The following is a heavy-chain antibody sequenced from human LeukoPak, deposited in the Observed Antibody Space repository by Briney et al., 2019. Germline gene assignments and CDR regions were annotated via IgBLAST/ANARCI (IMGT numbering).Heavy chain of an antibody. CDR3: ARLRRSSTTLGRDYYYYYYMDV. V-gene: IGHV4-39*01. CDR1: GGSISSSSYY. CDR2: IYYSGST. Sequence: SETLSLTCTVSGGSISSSSYYWGWIRQPPGKGLEWIGSIYYSGSTYYNPSLKSRVTISVDTSKNQFSLKLSSVTAADTAVYYCARLRRSSTTLGRDYYYYYYMDVWGKGTTVTVSS. D-gene: IGHD2-2*01. J-gene: IGHJ6*03.